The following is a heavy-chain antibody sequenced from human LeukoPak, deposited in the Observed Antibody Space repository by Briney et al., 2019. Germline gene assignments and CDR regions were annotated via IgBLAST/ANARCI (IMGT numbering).Heavy chain of an antibody. CDR3: ARGTVLRYFDWLLWDAFDI. J-gene: IGHJ3*02. V-gene: IGHV1-69*13. CDR1: GGTFSSYA. CDR2: IIPIFGTA. D-gene: IGHD3-9*01. Sequence: ASVKVSCKASGGTFSSYAISWVRLAPGQGLEWMGGIIPIFGTANYAQKFQGRVTITADESTSTAYMELSSLRSEDTAVYYCARGTVLRYFDWLLWDAFDIWGQGTMVTVSS.